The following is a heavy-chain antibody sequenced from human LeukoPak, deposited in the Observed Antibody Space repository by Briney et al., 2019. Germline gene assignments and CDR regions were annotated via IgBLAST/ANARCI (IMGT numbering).Heavy chain of an antibody. CDR2: IYSGGST. Sequence: GGSLRLSCAASGFTVSSSYMSWVRQAPGKGLEWVSVIYSGGSTYYGDSVKGRFTISSDNSKNTLYLQMNSLRVEDTAVYYCARRYSTSWTLDPWGQGTLVTVSS. J-gene: IGHJ5*02. CDR1: GFTVSSSY. D-gene: IGHD2-2*01. V-gene: IGHV3-66*01. CDR3: ARRYSTSWTLDP.